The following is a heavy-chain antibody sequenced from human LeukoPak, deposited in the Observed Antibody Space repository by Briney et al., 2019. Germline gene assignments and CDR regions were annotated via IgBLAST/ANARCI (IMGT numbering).Heavy chain of an antibody. CDR3: GKFGLYYNMDV. Sequence: PSETLSLTCPVSGGSISGLGWSWIRQRPRNGLEFIGQIHYSGSTDYNPSLKSRITMSVDTSKNQFFLSLNSVTAAQTAVYYCGKFGLYYNMDVWGQGTTFNVSS. D-gene: IGHD3-16*01. V-gene: IGHV4-59*11. J-gene: IGHJ6*02. CDR2: IHYSGST. CDR1: GGSISGLG.